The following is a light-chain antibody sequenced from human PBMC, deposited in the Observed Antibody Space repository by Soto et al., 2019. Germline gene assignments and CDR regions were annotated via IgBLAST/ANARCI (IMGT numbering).Light chain of an antibody. CDR3: QQYNSYSRT. V-gene: IGKV1-5*01. CDR2: AAS. CDR1: QSIVTF. Sequence: DFEMTQSPSSLSAFVGDRVTMTCRASQSIVTFLSWYQQKSGRAPKLLIYAASRLQIGVPSRFSVSGSGTVFTLTISSLQPDDFATYYCQQYNSYSRTFGQGTKVE. J-gene: IGKJ1*01.